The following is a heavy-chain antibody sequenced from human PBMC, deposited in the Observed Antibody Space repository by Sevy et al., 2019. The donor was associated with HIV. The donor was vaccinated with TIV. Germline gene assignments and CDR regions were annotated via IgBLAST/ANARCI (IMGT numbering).Heavy chain of an antibody. CDR1: GFTFSSYS. D-gene: IGHD5-18*01. CDR2: ISSSGII. J-gene: IGHJ6*02. Sequence: GGSLRLSCAASGFTFSSYSVNWVRQAPGKGLEWVSYISSSGIIYYADSVEGRFTISRDNAKNSLYLQMNSLRAEDTAVYHWAREGGYTDQGMDVWGQGTTVTVPS. V-gene: IGHV3-48*01. CDR3: AREGGYTDQGMDV.